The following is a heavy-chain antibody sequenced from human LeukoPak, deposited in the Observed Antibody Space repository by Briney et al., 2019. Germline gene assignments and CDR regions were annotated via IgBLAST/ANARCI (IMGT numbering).Heavy chain of an antibody. D-gene: IGHD5-24*01. V-gene: IGHV4-34*01. CDR2: IHYSGRI. CDR3: SKGTDAYKCGNS. J-gene: IGHJ4*02. CDR1: GGSFSGYY. Sequence: PSETLSRTRAVYGGSFSGYYWTWIRQPPGKGLEWIGEIHYSGRINYNPSLKSRVTISADTSNNHFSLKMNSVTAADTAVYYCSKGTDAYKCGNSWGQGTLVTVSS.